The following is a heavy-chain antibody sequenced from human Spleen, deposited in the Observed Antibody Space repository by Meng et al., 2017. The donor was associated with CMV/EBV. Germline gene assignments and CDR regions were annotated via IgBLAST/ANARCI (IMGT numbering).Heavy chain of an antibody. V-gene: IGHV3-74*01. CDR3: ARGIVVVPAAP. D-gene: IGHD2-2*01. Sequence: GESLKISCAASGFTFSSYWMHWVRQAPGKGLVWVSRINSDGSSTSYADSVKGRFTISRDNAKNTLYLQTNSLRAEDTAVYYCARGIVVVPAAPWGQGTLVTVSS. CDR1: GFTFSSYW. CDR2: INSDGSST. J-gene: IGHJ5*02.